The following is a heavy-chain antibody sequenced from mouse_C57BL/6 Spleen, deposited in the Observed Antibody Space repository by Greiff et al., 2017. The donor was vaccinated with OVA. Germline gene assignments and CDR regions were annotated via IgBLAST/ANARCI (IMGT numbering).Heavy chain of an antibody. Sequence: GGGLVQPKGSLKLSCAASGFSFNTYAMNWVRQAPGKGLEWVARIRSKSNNYATYYADSVKDRFTISRDDSESMLYLQMNNLKTDDTAMYYCVRHGSNYAYAMDYWGQGTSVTVSS. J-gene: IGHJ4*01. CDR2: IRSKSNNYAT. D-gene: IGHD2-5*01. CDR1: GFSFNTYA. V-gene: IGHV10-1*01. CDR3: VRHGSNYAYAMDY.